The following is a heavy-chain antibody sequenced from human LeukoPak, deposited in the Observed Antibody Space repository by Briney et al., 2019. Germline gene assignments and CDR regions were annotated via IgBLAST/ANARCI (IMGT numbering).Heavy chain of an antibody. CDR3: ARGAGIAAAGAFDY. CDR1: GVSFSGYY. V-gene: IGHV4-34*01. CDR2: INHSGSN. Sequence: SETLSLTCAVYGVSFSGYYWSWIRQPPGKGLEWIGEINHSGSNNYNPSLKSRVTISVDTSKNQFSLKLSSVTAADTAVYCCARGAGIAAAGAFDYWGQGTLVTVSS. J-gene: IGHJ4*02. D-gene: IGHD6-13*01.